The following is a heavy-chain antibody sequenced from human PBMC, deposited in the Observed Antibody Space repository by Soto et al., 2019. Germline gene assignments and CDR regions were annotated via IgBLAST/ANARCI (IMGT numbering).Heavy chain of an antibody. J-gene: IGHJ4*02. D-gene: IGHD3-22*01. V-gene: IGHV3-7*01. CDR2: IKPDGSEK. CDR1: ESTFVSFA. CDR3: VRGGYYFND. Sequence: EVQLVESGGGLVKPGGPLSLSCEAPESTFVSFALNWAGQAQGKGLEWVANIKPDGSEKYYVDSVKGRFTISRDNAKTSLYLQMNSLRAEDTALYYCVRGGYYFNDWGQGTLVTVSS.